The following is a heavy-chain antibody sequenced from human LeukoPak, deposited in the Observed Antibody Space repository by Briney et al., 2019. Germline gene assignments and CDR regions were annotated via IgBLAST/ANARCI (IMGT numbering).Heavy chain of an antibody. V-gene: IGHV4-39*01. Sequence: SETLSLTCTVSGGSISSSSYYWGWIRQPPGKGLEWIGSIYYSGSTYYNPSLKNRVTISVDASKNQFSLKLSSVTVADTAVYYCTRHRRGDCSSASCYTDYWGQGTLVTVSS. CDR3: TRHRRGDCSSASCYTDY. J-gene: IGHJ4*02. CDR2: IYYSGST. CDR1: GGSISSSSYY. D-gene: IGHD2-2*02.